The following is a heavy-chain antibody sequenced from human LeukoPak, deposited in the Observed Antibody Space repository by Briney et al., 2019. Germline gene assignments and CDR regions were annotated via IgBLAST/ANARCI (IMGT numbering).Heavy chain of an antibody. CDR3: ARGANGSDLHYYHMDV. J-gene: IGHJ6*03. CDR1: GGSITSANW. D-gene: IGHD6-25*01. CDR2: IYHTGNT. Sequence: KSSETLSLTCAVSGGSITSANWWSWVRQSPGKGLEWIGEIYHTGNTNYNPSLNSRVSISLDTSKNQFSLRLTSVTAADTAVYFCARGANGSDLHYYHMDVWGKGTTVTVSS. V-gene: IGHV4-4*02.